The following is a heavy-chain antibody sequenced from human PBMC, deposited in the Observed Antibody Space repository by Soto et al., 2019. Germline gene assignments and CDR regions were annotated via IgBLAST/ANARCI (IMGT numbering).Heavy chain of an antibody. Sequence: QITLKESGPTLVKPTQTLTLTCTFSGFSLSTSGVGVGWIRQPPGKALEWLALIYWVDDKRYSPSLKSRLTITKDTSKNQVVLTMTNKDPVDTATYHCAHWTLLLYYYESSGYYRGYAFDIWGQGTMVTVSS. CDR3: AHWTLLLYYYESSGYYRGYAFDI. CDR1: GFSLSTSGVG. CDR2: IYWVDDK. D-gene: IGHD3-22*01. V-gene: IGHV2-5*02. J-gene: IGHJ3*02.